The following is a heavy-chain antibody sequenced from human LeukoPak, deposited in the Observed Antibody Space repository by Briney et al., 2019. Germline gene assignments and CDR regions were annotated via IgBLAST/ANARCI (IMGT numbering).Heavy chain of an antibody. Sequence: SETLSLTCAVYGGSFSGYYWSWIRQPPGKGLEWIGEINHSGSTNYNPSLKSRVTVSLDTSKNQFSLKLSSVTAADTAVYYCARAPGAALDWGQETLVTVSS. D-gene: IGHD2-15*01. CDR2: INHSGST. CDR3: ARAPGAALD. V-gene: IGHV4-34*01. J-gene: IGHJ4*02. CDR1: GGSFSGYY.